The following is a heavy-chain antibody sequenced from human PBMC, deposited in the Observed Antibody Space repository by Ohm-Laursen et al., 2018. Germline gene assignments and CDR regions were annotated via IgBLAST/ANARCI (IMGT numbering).Heavy chain of an antibody. V-gene: IGHV3-7*01. CDR3: ARKVVGATNWFDP. D-gene: IGHD1-26*01. CDR2: IKQDGSKK. CDR1: GFTFSSYW. Sequence: SLRLSCAASGFTFSSYWMSWVRQAPGKGLEWVANIKQDGSKKYYVDSVKGRFTISRDNAKNSLYLQMNSLRADDTAVYYCARKVVGATNWFDPWGQGTLVTVSS. J-gene: IGHJ5*02.